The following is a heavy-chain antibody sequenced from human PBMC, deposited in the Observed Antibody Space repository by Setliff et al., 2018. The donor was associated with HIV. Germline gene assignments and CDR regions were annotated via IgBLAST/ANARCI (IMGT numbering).Heavy chain of an antibody. Sequence: SETLSLTCTVSGGSISRSDYYWGWIRQPPGKGLEWIGCGYYSGITHYDPSLKSRVSISVDASKNQFSLRLNSVTVADTAVYFCARSSRGSLRDLDYWGPGTLVTVSS. J-gene: IGHJ4*02. CDR1: GGSISRSDYY. CDR3: ARSSRGSLRDLDY. D-gene: IGHD2-21*02. CDR2: GYYSGIT. V-gene: IGHV4-61*05.